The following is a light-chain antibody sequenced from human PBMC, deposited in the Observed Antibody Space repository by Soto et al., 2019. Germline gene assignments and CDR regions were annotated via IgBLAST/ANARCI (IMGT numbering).Light chain of an antibody. CDR2: DAS. CDR3: QQYIRRPLS. J-gene: IGKJ5*01. CDR1: QDVTNS. Sequence: ILMTQSPATLFLSPGEGVTVSCRAAQDVTNSVAWYQQKSGQAPRLLIYDASARASGVSARFSGSGSGTDFTLTISGLQSEDSAVYFCQQYIRRPLSFGQGTRLQI. V-gene: IGKV3-15*01.